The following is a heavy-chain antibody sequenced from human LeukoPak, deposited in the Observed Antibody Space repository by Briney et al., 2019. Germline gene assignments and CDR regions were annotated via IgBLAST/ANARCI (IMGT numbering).Heavy chain of an antibody. CDR3: AKRGVVIRVILVGFHKEAYYFDS. CDR1: GIALSNYG. Sequence: PGGSLRLSCAVSGIALSNYGMSWVRQGPGKGLEWVAGISDSGGRTSYADSVKGRFTISRDNPKNTLYLQMNSLRAEDTAVYFCAKRGVVIRVILVGFHKEAYYFDSWGQGALVTVSS. J-gene: IGHJ4*02. CDR2: ISDSGGRT. D-gene: IGHD3-22*01. V-gene: IGHV3-23*01.